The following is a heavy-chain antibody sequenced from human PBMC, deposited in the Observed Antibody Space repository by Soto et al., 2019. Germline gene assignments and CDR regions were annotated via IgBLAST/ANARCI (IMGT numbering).Heavy chain of an antibody. CDR1: RFTFSTYE. CDR3: VRYCSTTLCNGVATRTFDY. D-gene: IGHD2-2*01. J-gene: IGHJ4*02. CDR2: ISTSGSTV. V-gene: IGHV3-48*03. Sequence: GGSLRLSCAASRFTFSTYEMNWVRQAPGKGLGWVSYISTSGSTVYYADSVKGRFTISRDNTRNSLYLQMNSLRDEDTALYYCVRYCSTTLCNGVATRTFDYWGQGTLVTVSS.